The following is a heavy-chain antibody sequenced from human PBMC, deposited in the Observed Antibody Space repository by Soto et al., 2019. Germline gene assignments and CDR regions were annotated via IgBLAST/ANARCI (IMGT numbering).Heavy chain of an antibody. Sequence: PSETLSLTCAVYGGSFSGYYWSWIRQPPGKGLEWIGEINHSGSTNYNPSLKSRVTISVDTSKNQFSLKLSSVTAADTAVYYCARAIVVVVAAGRFDPWGQGTLVNVSS. CDR1: GGSFSGYY. D-gene: IGHD2-15*01. V-gene: IGHV4-34*01. CDR3: ARAIVVVVAAGRFDP. CDR2: INHSGST. J-gene: IGHJ5*02.